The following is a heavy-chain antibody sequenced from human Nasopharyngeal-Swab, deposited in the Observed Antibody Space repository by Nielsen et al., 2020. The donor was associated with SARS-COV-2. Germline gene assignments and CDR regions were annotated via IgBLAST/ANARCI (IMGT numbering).Heavy chain of an antibody. CDR3: ARDPTPLNYYYYYYMDV. V-gene: IGHV4-30-4*01. CDR2: IYYSGST. Sequence: WTRQPPGKGLEWIGYIYYSGSTYYNPSLKGRVTISVDTSKNQFSLKLSSVTAADTAVYYCARDPTPLNYYYYYYMDVWGKGTTVTVSS. J-gene: IGHJ6*03.